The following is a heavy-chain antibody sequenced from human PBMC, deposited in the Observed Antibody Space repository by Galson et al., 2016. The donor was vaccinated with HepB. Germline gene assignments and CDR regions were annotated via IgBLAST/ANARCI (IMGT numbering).Heavy chain of an antibody. J-gene: IGHJ5*01. CDR1: GGSVSSGSYY. CDR2: IFHTGDT. CDR3: AKGERALGYDS. Sequence: SETLSLTCTVSGGSVSSGSYYWSWIRQPPGKGLEWIGEIFHTGDTKYNPSLESRVAMSLDKSKNQFFLNVNSVTAADTAMYFCAKGERALGYDSWGPGTRITVSS. D-gene: IGHD3-16*01. V-gene: IGHV4-61*01.